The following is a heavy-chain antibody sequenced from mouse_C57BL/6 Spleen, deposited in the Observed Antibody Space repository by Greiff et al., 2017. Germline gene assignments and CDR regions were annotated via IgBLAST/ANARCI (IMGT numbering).Heavy chain of an antibody. CDR1: GFSLTSSG. CDR2: IWSGGST. Sequence: VKLMESGPGLVQPSQSLSITCTVSGFSLTSSGVHWVRQSPGKGLEWLGVIWSGGSTDYNAAFISRLSISNDNSKSQVFFKMNSLQADDTAIYYCASRPTGTNYAMDYWGQGTSVTVSS. V-gene: IGHV2-2*01. D-gene: IGHD4-1*02. CDR3: ASRPTGTNYAMDY. J-gene: IGHJ4*01.